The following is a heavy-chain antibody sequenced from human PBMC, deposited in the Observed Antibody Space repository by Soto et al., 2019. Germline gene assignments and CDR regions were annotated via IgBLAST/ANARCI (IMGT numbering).Heavy chain of an antibody. CDR2: VSSSGTTI. Sequence: GGSLRLSFAASGFTFSDYYMTWIRQAPGKGLEWVSYVSSSGTTIYYADSVKVRFTISRDNAKNSLYLQMNGLRAEDTAVYYCARGGYCPSTSCTGEGGMDXWGQVTTVTVS. D-gene: IGHD2-2*01. J-gene: IGHJ6*02. CDR3: ARGGYCPSTSCTGEGGMDX. CDR1: GFTFSDYY. V-gene: IGHV3-11*01.